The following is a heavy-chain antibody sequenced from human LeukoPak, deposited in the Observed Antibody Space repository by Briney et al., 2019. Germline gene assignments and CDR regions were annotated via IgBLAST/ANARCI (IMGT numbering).Heavy chain of an antibody. CDR3: ATHGSAHYYMDV. Sequence: GGSLRLSCAASDFIFSDFYMSWIRQAAGKGLEWVSYISPSGHDISYADSVKGRFTISRDNSKNTMHLQMNSLRAEDTAVYYCATHGSAHYYMDVWGKGTTVTISS. D-gene: IGHD2-2*03. V-gene: IGHV3-11*03. CDR1: DFIFSDFY. J-gene: IGHJ6*03. CDR2: ISPSGHDI.